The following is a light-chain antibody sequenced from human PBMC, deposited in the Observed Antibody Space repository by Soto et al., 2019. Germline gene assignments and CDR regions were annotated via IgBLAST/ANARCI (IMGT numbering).Light chain of an antibody. CDR3: SSYTSSSTLLYV. Sequence: QSVLTQPASVSGSPGQSITISCTGTSSDVGGYNYVSWYQQHPGKAHKLMNYDVSNRPSGVSNRFSGSKSGNTASLTISGLQAEDEADYYCSSYTSSSTLLYVFGTGTKVTVL. J-gene: IGLJ1*01. CDR2: DVS. V-gene: IGLV2-14*01. CDR1: SSDVGGYNY.